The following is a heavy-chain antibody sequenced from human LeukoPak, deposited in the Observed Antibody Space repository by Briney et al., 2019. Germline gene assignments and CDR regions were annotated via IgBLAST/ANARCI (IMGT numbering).Heavy chain of an antibody. V-gene: IGHV3-74*01. D-gene: IGHD3-16*02. CDR2: ISNDESTI. CDR3: ARSLLSPSRSDY. CDR1: GFSFSSYW. Sequence: GGSLRLSCAASGFSFSSYWMHWVRQAPGKGPVWVSLISNDESTIIYADSVKGRFTISRDNAKNTLYLQMSSLRAEDTAVYYCARSLLSPSRSDYWGQGTLVTVSS. J-gene: IGHJ4*02.